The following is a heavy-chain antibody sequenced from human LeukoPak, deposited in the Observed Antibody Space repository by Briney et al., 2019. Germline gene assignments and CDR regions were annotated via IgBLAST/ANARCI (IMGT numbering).Heavy chain of an antibody. CDR3: ARAPPRTTVTDYYFDY. D-gene: IGHD4-17*01. CDR2: TNPIFGTA. Sequence: SVKVSCKASGGTFSSYAISWVRQAPGQGLQWMGRTNPIFGTANYAQKFQGRVTITTDESTSTAYMELSSLRSEDTAVYYCARAPPRTTVTDYYFDYWGQGTLVSVSS. J-gene: IGHJ4*02. V-gene: IGHV1-69*05. CDR1: GGTFSSYA.